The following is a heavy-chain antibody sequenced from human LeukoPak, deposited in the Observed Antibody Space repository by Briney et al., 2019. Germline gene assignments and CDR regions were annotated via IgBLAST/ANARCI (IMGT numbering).Heavy chain of an antibody. CDR3: AKGRDYYYYYYMDV. V-gene: IGHV3-30*02. Sequence: GGSLRLSCAASGFTFSSYGMHWVRQAPGKGLEWVAFIRYDGSNRYYADSVKGRFTISRDNSKNTLYLQMNSLRAEDTAVYYCAKGRDYYYYYYMDVRGKGTTVTVSS. J-gene: IGHJ6*03. CDR1: GFTFSSYG. CDR2: IRYDGSNR.